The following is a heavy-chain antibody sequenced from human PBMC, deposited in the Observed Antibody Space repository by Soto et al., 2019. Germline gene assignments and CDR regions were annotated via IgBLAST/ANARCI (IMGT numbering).Heavy chain of an antibody. CDR2: INPSGGST. CDR3: ARGADYYGSGSYPIYY. CDR1: GYTFTSSY. V-gene: IGHV1-46*03. Sequence: QVQLVQSGAEVKKPGASVKVSCKASGYTFTSSYMHWVRQAPGQGLEWMGIINPSGGSTSYAQKGHGAVTMTRDTSTITVYMRLNSLRSEDTAVYYCARGADYYGSGSYPIYYWAPGTLGAVAA. D-gene: IGHD3-10*01. J-gene: IGHJ4*02.